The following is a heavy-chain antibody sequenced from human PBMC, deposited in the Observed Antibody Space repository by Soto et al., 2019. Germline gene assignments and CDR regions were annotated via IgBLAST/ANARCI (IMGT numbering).Heavy chain of an antibody. CDR1: GFRFGDYA. CDR2: IRSNTYGGTS. V-gene: IGHV3-49*03. D-gene: IGHD4-17*01. CDR3: ARRAPVTPFDY. Sequence: GGSLKLSCTTSGFRFGDYAMSCFRQAPGKGPEWIGVIRSNTYGGTSEYAPSVKGRFTLSRDDSAKTVYLQMHSLKIEDTGVYYCARRAPVTPFDYWGQGTLVTVSS. J-gene: IGHJ4*02.